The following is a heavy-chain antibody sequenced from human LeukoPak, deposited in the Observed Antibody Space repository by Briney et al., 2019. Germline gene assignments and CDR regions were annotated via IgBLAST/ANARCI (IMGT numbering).Heavy chain of an antibody. V-gene: IGHV4-4*02. CDR2: IYHTGST. CDR1: GGSIINPNW. J-gene: IGHJ4*02. Sequence: SGTLSLTCAVSGGSIINPNWWSWVRQPPGKGLEWIGEIYHTGSTNCNPSLKSRVTISKDKSKNQFSLNLSSVTAADTAVYYCARSHLMSTIRAWVFDYWGQGTLVTVSS. D-gene: IGHD5/OR15-5a*01. CDR3: ARSHLMSTIRAWVFDY.